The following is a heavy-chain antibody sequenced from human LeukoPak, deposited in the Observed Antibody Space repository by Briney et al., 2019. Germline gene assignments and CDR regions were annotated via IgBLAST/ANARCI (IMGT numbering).Heavy chain of an antibody. J-gene: IGHJ4*02. Sequence: SVKVSCKASGGTFISYAISWVRQAPGQGREWMGGIIPIFGTANYAQKFQGRVTITADESTSTAYMELSSLRSEDTAVYYCARVGGIAVAAPFDYWGQGTLVTVSS. V-gene: IGHV1-69*01. CDR3: ARVGGIAVAAPFDY. CDR1: GGTFISYA. D-gene: IGHD6-19*01. CDR2: IIPIFGTA.